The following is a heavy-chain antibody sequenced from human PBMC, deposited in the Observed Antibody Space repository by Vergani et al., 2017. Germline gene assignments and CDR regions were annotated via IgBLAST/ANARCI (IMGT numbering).Heavy chain of an antibody. V-gene: IGHV1-2*02. CDR3: ARDTRGGEWSGGY. Sequence: QVQLVQSGAEVKKPGASVKVSCKTSGFTFSGYYIHWVRQAPGQGLEWVGWVNPNSGGTNYAQKFQGRVTMTRDTSINTAYMALNRLKSDDTAMYYCARDTRGGEWSGGYWGQGTLVTVSS. J-gene: IGHJ4*02. CDR1: GFTFSGYY. CDR2: VNPNSGGT. D-gene: IGHD3-16*01.